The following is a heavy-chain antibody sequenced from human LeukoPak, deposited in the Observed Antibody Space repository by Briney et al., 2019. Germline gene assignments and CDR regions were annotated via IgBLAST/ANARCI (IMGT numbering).Heavy chain of an antibody. V-gene: IGHV3-20*01. D-gene: IGHD5-18*01. J-gene: IGHJ4*02. CDR1: GFTFDDYG. CDR3: ARDGRYSYGRFDY. Sequence: PGGSLRLSCAASGFTFDDYGMSWVRQAPGKGLEWVSGINWNGGSVAYADSVRGRFTISRDNAKNSLYLKMNSLRAEDTALYHCARDGRYSYGRFDYWGQGTLVTVSS. CDR2: INWNGGSV.